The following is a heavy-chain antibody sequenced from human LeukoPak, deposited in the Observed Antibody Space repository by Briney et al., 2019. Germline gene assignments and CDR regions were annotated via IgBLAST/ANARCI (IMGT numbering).Heavy chain of an antibody. CDR2: IYYSGST. J-gene: IGHJ4*02. V-gene: IGHV4-30-4*08. D-gene: IGHD3-10*01. CDR3: ARVGRYGSKDY. Sequence: SGTLSLTCAVYGGSFSGYYWSWIRQPPGKGLEWIGYIYYSGSTYYNPSLKSRVTISVDTSKNQFSLKLSSATAADTAVYYCARVGRYGSKDYWGQGTLVTVSS. CDR1: GGSFSGYY.